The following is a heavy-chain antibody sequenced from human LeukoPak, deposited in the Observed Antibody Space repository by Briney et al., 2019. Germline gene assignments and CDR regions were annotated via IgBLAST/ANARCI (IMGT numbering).Heavy chain of an antibody. CDR2: INHSGST. CDR1: GGSFSGYY. D-gene: IGHD4-17*01. CDR3: ARAPRAGDYADAFDI. V-gene: IGHV4-34*01. J-gene: IGHJ3*02. Sequence: PSETLSLTCAVYGGSFSGYYWSWIRQPPGKGLEWIGEINHSGSTNYNPSLKSRVTISVDTSKNQFSLKLSSVTAADTAVYYCARAPRAGDYADAFDIWGQGTMVTVSS.